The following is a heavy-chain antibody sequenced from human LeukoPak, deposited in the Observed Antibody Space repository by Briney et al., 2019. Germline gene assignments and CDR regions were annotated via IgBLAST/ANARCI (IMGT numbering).Heavy chain of an antibody. CDR3: APDFNRGGRDHY. CDR2: ISIGSEYI. V-gene: IGHV3-48*02. J-gene: IGHJ4*02. Sequence: GGSLRLSCAAPRVTFSTDTMNGVRQALRRGLGCVSFISIGSEYIDYADSVRGRFTIYRDNAKNSLYLEMSSLRDEDTAVYYCAPDFNRGGRDHYWGQGTLVTVSS. CDR1: RVTFSTDT. D-gene: IGHD2-15*01.